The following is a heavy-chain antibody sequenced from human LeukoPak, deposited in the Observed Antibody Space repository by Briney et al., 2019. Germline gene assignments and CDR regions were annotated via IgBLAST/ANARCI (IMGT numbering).Heavy chain of an antibody. CDR2: IIPIFGTA. Sequence: SVKVSCKASGYTFTSYGISWVRQAPGQGLEWMGGIIPIFGTANYAQKFQGRVTITTDESTSTAYMELSSLRSEDTAVYYCARGLAYGSGSYYYFDYWGQGTLVTVSS. CDR3: ARGLAYGSGSYYYFDY. V-gene: IGHV1-69*05. CDR1: GYTFTSYG. D-gene: IGHD3-10*01. J-gene: IGHJ4*02.